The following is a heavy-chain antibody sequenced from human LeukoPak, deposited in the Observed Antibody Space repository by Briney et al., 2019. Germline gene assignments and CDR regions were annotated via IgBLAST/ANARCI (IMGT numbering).Heavy chain of an antibody. CDR2: INAGNGDT. V-gene: IGHV1-3*01. J-gene: IGHJ5*02. D-gene: IGHD6-19*01. CDR1: GYTFTSYY. CDR3: ARDRVAVAGTNWFDP. Sequence: GASVKVSCKASGYTFTSYYMHWVRQAPGQRLEWMGWINAGNGDTKYSQRFQGRVTITRDTSASTAYMELSSLRSEDTAVYYCARDRVAVAGTNWFDPWGQGTLVTVSS.